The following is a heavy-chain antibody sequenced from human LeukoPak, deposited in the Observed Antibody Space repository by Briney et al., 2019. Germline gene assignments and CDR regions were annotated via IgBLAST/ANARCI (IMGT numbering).Heavy chain of an antibody. CDR3: ARDGTGLDAFDI. Sequence: SQTLSLTCTVSSGSISSGGYYWSWIRQHPGKGLEWIGYIYYSGSTYYNPSLKSRVTISVDTSKNQFSLKLSSVTAADTAVYYCARDGTGLDAFDIWGQGTMVTVSS. CDR2: IYYSGST. V-gene: IGHV4-31*03. J-gene: IGHJ3*02. D-gene: IGHD6-13*01. CDR1: SGSISSGGYY.